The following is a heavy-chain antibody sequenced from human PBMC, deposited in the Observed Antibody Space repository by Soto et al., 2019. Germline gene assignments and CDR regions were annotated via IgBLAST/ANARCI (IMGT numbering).Heavy chain of an antibody. D-gene: IGHD3-22*01. V-gene: IGHV4-59*01. CDR2: IYYSGST. J-gene: IGHJ2*01. CDR3: ARRVSSGQWYFDL. Sequence: PETLSLTCTVSGGAISSYYWSWIRQPPGKGLEWIGYIYYSGSTNYNPSLKSRVTISVDTSKNQFSLKLSSVTAADTAVYYCARRVSSGQWYFDLWGRGTPVTVSS. CDR1: GGAISSYY.